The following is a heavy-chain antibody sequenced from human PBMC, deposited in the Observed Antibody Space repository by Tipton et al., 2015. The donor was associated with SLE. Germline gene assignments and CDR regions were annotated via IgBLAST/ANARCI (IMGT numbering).Heavy chain of an antibody. V-gene: IGHV3-74*03. CDR1: GFTFSNYW. Sequence: SLRLSCAASGFTFSNYWMHWVRQAPGQGLVWVSRVNGDGSSTTYADFVQGRFTISRDNSKNTAYLQMNSVRAEDTAVYYCAKDRGGTLDTNAFDIWGQGTMVTVSS. CDR2: VNGDGSST. J-gene: IGHJ3*02. CDR3: AKDRGGTLDTNAFDI. D-gene: IGHD3-10*01.